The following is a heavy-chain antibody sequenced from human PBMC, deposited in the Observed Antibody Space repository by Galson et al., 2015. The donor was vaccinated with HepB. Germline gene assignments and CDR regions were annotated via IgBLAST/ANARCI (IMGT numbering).Heavy chain of an antibody. CDR3: ASRAYAAAVTGAPFDY. J-gene: IGHJ4*02. CDR2: IIPIFGTA. CDR1: GGTFSSYA. Sequence: SVKVSCKASGGTFSSYAISWVRQAPGQGLEWMGGIIPIFGTANYAQKFQGRVTITADKSTSTAYMELSSLRSEDTAVYYCASRAYAAAVTGAPFDYWGQGTLVTVSS. V-gene: IGHV1-69*06. D-gene: IGHD6-13*01.